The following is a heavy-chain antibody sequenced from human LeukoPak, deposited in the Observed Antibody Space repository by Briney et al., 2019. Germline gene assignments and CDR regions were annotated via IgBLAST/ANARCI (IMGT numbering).Heavy chain of an antibody. D-gene: IGHD3-3*01. V-gene: IGHV3-23*01. CDR3: AKDQIARTYYDFWSGYFDY. Sequence: GGSLRLSCAASGFTFSSYAMSWVRQAPGKGLEWVSAISGSGGSTYYADSVKGRFTISRDNSKNTLYLQMNSLRAEETAVYYCAKDQIARTYYDFWSGYFDYWGQGTLVTVSS. J-gene: IGHJ4*02. CDR2: ISGSGGST. CDR1: GFTFSSYA.